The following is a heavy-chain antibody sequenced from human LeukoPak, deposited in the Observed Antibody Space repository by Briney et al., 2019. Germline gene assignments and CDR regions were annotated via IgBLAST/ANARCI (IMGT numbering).Heavy chain of an antibody. J-gene: IGHJ5*02. CDR2: IIPIFGTA. CDR3: ARVAAGGNRFWFDP. D-gene: IGHD6-13*01. V-gene: IGHV1-69*06. CDR1: GGTFSSYA. Sequence: ASVKVSCKASGGTFSSYAISWVRQAPGQGLEWMGGIIPIFGTANYAQKFQGRVTITADKSTSTAYMELSRLRSDDTAVFYCARVAAGGNRFWFDPWGQGTLVTVSS.